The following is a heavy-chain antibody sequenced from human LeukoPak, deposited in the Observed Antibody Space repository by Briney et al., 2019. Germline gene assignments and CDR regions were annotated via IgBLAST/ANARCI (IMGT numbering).Heavy chain of an antibody. CDR3: ARDPYYYESSGSNYVGYLDY. Sequence: GGSLRLACAASGFRFSSYAMSWVRQAPGKGLEWVSAISGSGVSTYYADSVKGRFTVSRDNSKNTLDLQMNSLRAEDTAVYYCARDPYYYESSGSNYVGYLDYWGQGTLVTVSS. CDR1: GFRFSSYA. CDR2: ISGSGVST. V-gene: IGHV3-23*01. J-gene: IGHJ4*02. D-gene: IGHD3-22*01.